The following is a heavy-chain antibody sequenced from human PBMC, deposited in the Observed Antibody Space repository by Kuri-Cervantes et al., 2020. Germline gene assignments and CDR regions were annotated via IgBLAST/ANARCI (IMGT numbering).Heavy chain of an antibody. CDR1: GFTVSSNY. D-gene: IGHD3-10*01. V-gene: IGHV3-53*01. CDR2: IYSGGST. CDR3: AREKRITMVRGVTIYYYYGMDV. J-gene: IGHJ6*02. Sequence: GGSLRLSCAASGFTVSSNYMSWVRQAPGKGLEWVSVIYSGGSTYYADSVKGRFTISRDNSKDTLYLQMNSLRDEDTAVYYCAREKRITMVRGVTIYYYYGMDVWGQGTTVTVFS.